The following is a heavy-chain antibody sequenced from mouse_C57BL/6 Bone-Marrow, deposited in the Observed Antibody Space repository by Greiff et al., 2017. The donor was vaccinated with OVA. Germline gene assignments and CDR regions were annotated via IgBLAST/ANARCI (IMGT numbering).Heavy chain of an antibody. V-gene: IGHV5-9-1*02. CDR1: GFTFSSYA. D-gene: IGHD1-1*01. CDR2: ISSGGDYI. J-gene: IGHJ1*03. CDR3: TREITTVVPYWYFDV. Sequence: EVQLVESGEGLVKPGGSLKLSCAASGFTFSSYAMSWVRQTPEKRLEWVAYISSGGDYIYYADTVKGRFTISRDNARNTLYLQMSSLKSEDTAMYYCTREITTVVPYWYFDVWGTGTTVTVSS.